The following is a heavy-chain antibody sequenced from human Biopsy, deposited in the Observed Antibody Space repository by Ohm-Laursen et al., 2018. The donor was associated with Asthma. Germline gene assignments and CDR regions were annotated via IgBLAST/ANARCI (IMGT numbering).Heavy chain of an antibody. CDR2: MSFDGRQT. CDR1: GFSFNSYG. CDR3: AKERYYDFWSGYPI. J-gene: IGHJ3*02. D-gene: IGHD3-3*01. Sequence: SLRLSCSSPGFSFNSYGMHWVRQAPGKGLEWVAVMSFDGRQTYYADSVKGRFTISRDNSKNTLYLQMNSLRAEDTAVYYCAKERYYDFWSGYPIWGQGTMVTVSS. V-gene: IGHV3-30*18.